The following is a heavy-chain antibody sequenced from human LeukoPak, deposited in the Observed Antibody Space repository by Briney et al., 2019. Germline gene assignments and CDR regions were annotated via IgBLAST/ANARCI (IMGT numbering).Heavy chain of an antibody. D-gene: IGHD3-16*01. V-gene: IGHV3-30*03. J-gene: IGHJ4*02. CDR2: ISYDGSNK. Sequence: GGSLRLSCAASGFTFSSYGMHWVSQAPGKGLEWVAVISYDGSNKYYADSVKGRFTISRDNSKNTLYLQMNSLRAEDTAVYYCAFLRRGAFDYWGQGTLVTVSS. CDR1: GFTFSSYG. CDR3: AFLRRGAFDY.